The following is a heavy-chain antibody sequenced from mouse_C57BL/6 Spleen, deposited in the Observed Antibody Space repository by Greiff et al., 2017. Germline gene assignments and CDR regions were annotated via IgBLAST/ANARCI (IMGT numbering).Heavy chain of an antibody. CDR2: ISSGSSTI. Sequence: EVMLVESGGGLVKPGGSLKLSCAASGFTFSDYGMHWVRQAPEKGLEWVAYISSGSSTIYYADTVKGRFTIARDNATITLFLPMPSLRSEDTAMYYCARPITTVGYAMDYWGQGTSVTVSS. J-gene: IGHJ4*01. D-gene: IGHD1-1*01. CDR1: GFTFSDYG. V-gene: IGHV5-17*01. CDR3: ARPITTVGYAMDY.